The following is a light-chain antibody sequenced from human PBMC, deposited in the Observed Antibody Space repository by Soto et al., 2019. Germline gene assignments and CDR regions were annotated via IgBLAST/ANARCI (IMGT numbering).Light chain of an antibody. Sequence: IQMTQSPSSLSASVGDIVTITCRASQNINIYLNWFKHKPGKAPKLLIFAASTLQGGVSSRFSGGGSGTHFTLTVSNLQPEEYATYDCKYSHTTLTCGQGTRREIK. J-gene: IGKJ5*01. CDR2: AAS. V-gene: IGKV1-39*01. CDR3: KYSHTTLT. CDR1: QNINIY.